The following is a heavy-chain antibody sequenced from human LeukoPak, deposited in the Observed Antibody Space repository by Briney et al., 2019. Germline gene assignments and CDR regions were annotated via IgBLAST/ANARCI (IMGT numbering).Heavy chain of an antibody. V-gene: IGHV3-43D*03. Sequence: GGSLRLSCAASGFTFSSYWMSWVRQAPGKGLEWVSLISWDGGSTYYADSVKGRFTISRDNSKNSLYLQMNSLRAEDTALYYCAKARYYYDSSGYYLDYWGQGTLVTVSS. CDR1: GFTFSSYW. CDR3: AKARYYYDSSGYYLDY. CDR2: ISWDGGST. D-gene: IGHD3-22*01. J-gene: IGHJ4*02.